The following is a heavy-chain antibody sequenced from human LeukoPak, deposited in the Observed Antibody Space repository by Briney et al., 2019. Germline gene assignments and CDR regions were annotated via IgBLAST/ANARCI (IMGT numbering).Heavy chain of an antibody. V-gene: IGHV4-34*01. CDR3: ARGMGSSSWYY. Sequence: PSETLSLTCAVYGGSFSGCYWSWIRQRPGKGLEWIGEINHSGSTNYNPSLKSRVTISVDTSKNQFSLKLSSVTAADTAVYYCARGMGSSSWYYWGQGTLVTVSS. CDR1: GGSFSGCY. D-gene: IGHD6-13*01. J-gene: IGHJ4*02. CDR2: INHSGST.